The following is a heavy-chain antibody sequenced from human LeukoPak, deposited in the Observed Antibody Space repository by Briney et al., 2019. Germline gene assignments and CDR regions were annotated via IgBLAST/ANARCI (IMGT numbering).Heavy chain of an antibody. D-gene: IGHD3/OR15-3a*01. CDR1: GFTFSDHY. CDR3: GRGFGLSSD. J-gene: IGHJ4*02. V-gene: IGHV3-72*01. CDR2: IRNKANSYTT. Sequence: GGSLRLSCAASGFTFSDHYMDWVRQAPGKGLEWVARIRNKANSYTTEYAASVKGRLTISREDSKNSLYLQMNSLKTEDTAVYYCGRGFGLSSDWGQGTLVTVSS.